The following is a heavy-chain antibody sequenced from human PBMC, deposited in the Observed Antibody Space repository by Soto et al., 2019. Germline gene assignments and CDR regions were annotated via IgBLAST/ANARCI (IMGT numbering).Heavy chain of an antibody. J-gene: IGHJ4*02. CDR3: ARTKCSGGSCYSWSLDY. D-gene: IGHD2-15*01. Sequence: SETLSLTCTVSGGSITTGGYYWSWIRQLPGKGLEWIGHRYYSESTYYNPSLKSRVSISLDTSKNQFSLKLSFVTATDTAMYYCARTKCSGGSCYSWSLDYWGQGTPVTVSS. CDR1: GGSITTGGYY. V-gene: IGHV4-31*03. CDR2: RYYSEST.